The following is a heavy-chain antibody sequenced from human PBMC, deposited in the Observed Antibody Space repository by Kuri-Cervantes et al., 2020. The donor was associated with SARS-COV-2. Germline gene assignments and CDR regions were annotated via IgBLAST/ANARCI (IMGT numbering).Heavy chain of an antibody. V-gene: IGHV3-48*02. D-gene: IGHD1-26*01. CDR1: GFTFSSYS. CDR3: ARDPVGGSYGLFDY. J-gene: IGHJ4*02. CDR2: ISSSSSTI. Sequence: GESLKISCAASGFTFSSYSMNWVRQAPGKGLEWVSYISSSSSTIYYADSVKGRFTISRDNAKNSLYLQMNSLRDEDTAVYYCARDPVGGSYGLFDYWGQGTLVTASS.